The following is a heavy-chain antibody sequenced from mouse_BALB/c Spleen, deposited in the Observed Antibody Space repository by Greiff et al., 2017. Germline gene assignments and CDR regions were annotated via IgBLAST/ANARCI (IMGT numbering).Heavy chain of an antibody. D-gene: IGHD2-4*01. Sequence: EVQLQQSGPDLVKPSQSLSLTCTVTGYSITSGYSWHWIRQFPGNKLEWMGYIHYSGSTNYNPSLKSRISITRDTSKNQFFLQLNSVTTEDTATYYCALSTMITTRNSMDYWGQGTSVTVSS. CDR1: GYSITSGYS. J-gene: IGHJ4*01. V-gene: IGHV3-1*02. CDR2: IHYSGST. CDR3: ALSTMITTRNSMDY.